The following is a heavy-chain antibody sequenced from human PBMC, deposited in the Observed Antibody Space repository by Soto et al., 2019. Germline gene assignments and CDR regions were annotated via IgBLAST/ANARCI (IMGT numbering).Heavy chain of an antibody. Sequence: QVQLVQSGAEVKKPGSSVKVSCKASGGTSGSYPISWVRRPPGQGLGWMGGIIPTFGTANSAQKFQARVTITADKSTSTAYMELSSLRSEDTAVYYCARRGGYTVMDVWGQGTTVTVSS. J-gene: IGHJ6*02. CDR3: ARRGGYTVMDV. D-gene: IGHD5-18*01. CDR1: GGTSGSYP. V-gene: IGHV1-69*06. CDR2: IIPTFGTA.